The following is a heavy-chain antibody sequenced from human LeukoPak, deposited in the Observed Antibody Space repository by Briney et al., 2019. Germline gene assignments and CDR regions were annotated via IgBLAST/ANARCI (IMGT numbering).Heavy chain of an antibody. D-gene: IGHD6-13*01. CDR3: ARGGIAAAAPGAFDI. V-gene: IGHV4-34*01. Sequence: IPSETLSLTCAVYGVSFSGYYWSWIRQPPGKGLEWIGEINHSGSTNYNPSLKSRVTISVDTSKNQFSLKLSSVTAADTAVYYCARGGIAAAAPGAFDIWGQGTMVTVPS. CDR2: INHSGST. J-gene: IGHJ3*02. CDR1: GVSFSGYY.